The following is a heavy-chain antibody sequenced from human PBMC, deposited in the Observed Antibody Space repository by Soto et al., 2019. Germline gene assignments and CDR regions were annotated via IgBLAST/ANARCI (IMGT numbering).Heavy chain of an antibody. Sequence: EVQLVESGGGLVQPGGSLRLSCAASGFTFSNYWMNWVRQAPGKGLEWVANIKQDGSEKYYVDSVKGRFTISRDNAKNALYLQMNSLRADDTAVYYCVMVYAIRDYWGQGTLVTVSS. J-gene: IGHJ4*02. CDR1: GFTFSNYW. D-gene: IGHD2-8*01. V-gene: IGHV3-7*05. CDR3: VMVYAIRDY. CDR2: IKQDGSEK.